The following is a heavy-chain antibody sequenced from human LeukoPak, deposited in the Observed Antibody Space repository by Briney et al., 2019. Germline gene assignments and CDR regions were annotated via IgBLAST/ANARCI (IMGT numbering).Heavy chain of an antibody. CDR3: ASNDYVWGGYRYGTPTIDY. V-gene: IGHV4-34*01. D-gene: IGHD3-16*02. Sequence: PSETLSLTCAVYGGSFSGYYWSWIRQPPGKGLEWIGEINHSGSTNYNPSLKSRVTISVDTSKNQFSLKLSSVTAADTAVYYCASNDYVWGGYRYGTPTIDYWGQGTLVTVSS. J-gene: IGHJ4*02. CDR1: GGSFSGYY. CDR2: INHSGST.